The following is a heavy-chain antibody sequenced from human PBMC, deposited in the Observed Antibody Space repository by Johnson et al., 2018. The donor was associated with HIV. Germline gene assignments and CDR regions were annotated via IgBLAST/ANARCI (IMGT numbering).Heavy chain of an antibody. CDR3: ARGGAYCGGDCYHAFDI. CDR1: GLSFSNYG. Sequence: VHLVESGGGVVQPGKSLTLSCVASGLSFSNYGMHWVRQAPGKGLAWVAGITWNSGSIGYADSVKGRFTISRDNAKNSLYVQMNSLRAEDTALYYCARGGAYCGGDCYHAFDIWGKGTMVTVSS. D-gene: IGHD2-21*02. J-gene: IGHJ3*02. V-gene: IGHV3-9*01. CDR2: ITWNSGSI.